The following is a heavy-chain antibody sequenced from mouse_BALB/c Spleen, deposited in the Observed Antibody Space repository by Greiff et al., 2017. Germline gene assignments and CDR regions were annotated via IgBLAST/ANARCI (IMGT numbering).Heavy chain of an antibody. D-gene: IGHD2-10*02. V-gene: IGHV1S81*02. CDR3: ARYQYGNYIYAMDY. CDR1: GYTFTSYW. CDR2: INPSNGRT. J-gene: IGHJ4*01. Sequence: VQLQQPGAELVKPGASVKLSCKASGYTFTSYWMHWVKQRPGQGLEWIGEINPSNGRTNYNEKFKSKATLTVDKSSSTAYMQLSSLTSEDSAVYYCARYQYGNYIYAMDYWGQGTSVTVSS.